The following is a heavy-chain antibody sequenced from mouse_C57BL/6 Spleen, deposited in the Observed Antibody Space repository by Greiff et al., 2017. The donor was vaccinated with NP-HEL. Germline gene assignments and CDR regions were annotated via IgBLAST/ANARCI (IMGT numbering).Heavy chain of an antibody. Sequence: VQLQQPGAELVKPGASVKMSCKASGYTFTSYWITWVKQRPGQGLEWIGDIYPGSGSTNYNEKFKSKATLTVDTSSSTAYMQLSSLTSEDSAVYYCARFGLYYGSSYWYFDVWGTGTTVTVSS. CDR1: GYTFTSYW. D-gene: IGHD1-1*01. CDR2: IYPGSGST. J-gene: IGHJ1*03. V-gene: IGHV1-55*01. CDR3: ARFGLYYGSSYWYFDV.